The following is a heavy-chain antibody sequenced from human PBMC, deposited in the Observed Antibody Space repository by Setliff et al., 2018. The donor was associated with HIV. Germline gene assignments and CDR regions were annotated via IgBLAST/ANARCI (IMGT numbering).Heavy chain of an antibody. CDR3: ATVRRYYYDSSGQEYFQH. D-gene: IGHD3-22*01. Sequence: ASVKVSCKVSGYTLTELSMHWVRQAPGKGLEWMGGFDPEDGETIYAQKFQGRVTMTEDTSTDTAYMELSSLRSEDTAVYYCATVRRYYYDSSGQEYFQHWGQGTLVTVSS. J-gene: IGHJ1*01. V-gene: IGHV1-24*01. CDR2: FDPEDGET. CDR1: GYTLTELS.